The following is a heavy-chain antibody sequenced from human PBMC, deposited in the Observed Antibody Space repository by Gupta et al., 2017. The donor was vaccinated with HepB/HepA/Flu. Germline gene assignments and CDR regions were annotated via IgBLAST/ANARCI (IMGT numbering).Heavy chain of an antibody. J-gene: IGHJ3*02. Sequence: EVPLVESGGRPVQPPGSLRLSCAASGFTFSSYTMNWVRQAQGKGLEWVSSISGVNTNRNHADSVKGRVTISRENAKNSLNIKMTSLRAEDTAVDYGARKDAFDIGGRGTMVTVYS. V-gene: IGHV3-21*06. CDR2: ISGVNTNR. CDR3: ARKDAFDI. CDR1: GFTFSSYT.